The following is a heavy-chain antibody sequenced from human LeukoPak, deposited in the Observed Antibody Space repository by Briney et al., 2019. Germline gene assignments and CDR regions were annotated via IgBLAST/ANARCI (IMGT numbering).Heavy chain of an antibody. CDR3: ARVRAEWIVVVTGPFDY. CDR1: GDSVSSNSAA. Sequence: SQTLSLTCAISGDSVSSNSAAWNWIRQSPSRGLEWLGRTYYRSKWYNDYAVSVKSRITINPDTSKNQFSLQLNPVTPEDTAVYYCARVRAEWIVVVTGPFDYWGQGTLVTVSS. V-gene: IGHV6-1*01. J-gene: IGHJ4*02. CDR2: TYYRSKWYN. D-gene: IGHD3-22*01.